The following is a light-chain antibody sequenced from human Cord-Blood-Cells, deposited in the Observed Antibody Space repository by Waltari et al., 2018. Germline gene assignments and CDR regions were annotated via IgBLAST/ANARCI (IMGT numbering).Light chain of an antibody. Sequence: QSALTQPASVSGSPGQSITISCTGTSRDVGSYNLVPWYQQHPGKATKLMIYEVSKRPSGVSNRFSGSKSGNTASLTISGLQAEDEADYYCCSYAGSSTWVFGGGTKLTVL. V-gene: IGLV2-23*02. CDR3: CSYAGSSTWV. J-gene: IGLJ3*02. CDR2: EVS. CDR1: SRDVGSYNL.